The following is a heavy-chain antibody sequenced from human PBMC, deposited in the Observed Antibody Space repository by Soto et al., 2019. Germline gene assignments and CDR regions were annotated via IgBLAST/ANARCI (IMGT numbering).Heavy chain of an antibody. CDR3: ARATATAANEE. J-gene: IGHJ4*02. CDR2: ISNSGSI. V-gene: IGHV4-31*03. CDR1: CYSIIVVGSF. Sequence: LSETLSLTCPFCCYSIIVVGSFCNWIRQHPGKGLERIGYISNSGSIYYNPSLESRVTISLDTSKNHFSLKLSSLTAADTAVDDRARATATAANEEWGEGTLVT. D-gene: IGHD2-15*01.